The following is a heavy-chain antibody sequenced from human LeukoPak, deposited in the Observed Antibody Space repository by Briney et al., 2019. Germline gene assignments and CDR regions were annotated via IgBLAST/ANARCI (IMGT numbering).Heavy chain of an antibody. Sequence: PGGSLRLSCAASGFTFSTYWMHWVRQAPGKGLVWVSRINSDGATTTYADSVKGRFTIPRDNAKNTLFLHMSSLRAEDTAIYYCARDLRGIGDETAFWGQGTLVTVSS. V-gene: IGHV3-74*03. CDR2: INSDGATT. CDR3: ARDLRGIGDETAF. J-gene: IGHJ4*02. D-gene: IGHD3-16*01. CDR1: GFTFSTYW.